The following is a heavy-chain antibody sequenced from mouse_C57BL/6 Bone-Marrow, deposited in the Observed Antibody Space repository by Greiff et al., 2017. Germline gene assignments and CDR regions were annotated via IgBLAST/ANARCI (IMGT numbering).Heavy chain of an antibody. CDR2: FYPGSGSK. V-gene: IGHV1-62-2*01. Sequence: QVHVKQSGAELVKPGASVKLSCKASGYTFTEYTIHWVKQRSGQGLEWIGWFYPGSGSKKYNEKFKDKATLTADKSSSTVYMELSRLTSEDSAVYFCARHETLTVVEGSWFAYWGQGTLVTVSA. J-gene: IGHJ3*01. D-gene: IGHD1-1*01. CDR3: ARHETLTVVEGSWFAY. CDR1: GYTFTEYT.